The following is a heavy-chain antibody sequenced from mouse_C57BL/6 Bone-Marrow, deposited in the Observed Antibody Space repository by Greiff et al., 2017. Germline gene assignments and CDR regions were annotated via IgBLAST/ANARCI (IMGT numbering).Heavy chain of an antibody. V-gene: IGHV5-4*03. D-gene: IGHD1-1*01. CDR1: GFTFSSYA. Sequence: EVKVVESGGGLVKPGGSLKLSCAASGFTFSSYAMSWVRQTPEKRLEWVATISDGGSYTYDPDNVKGRFTISRDNAKNNLYLQMSHLKSEDTAMYYCASTGLRNFDVWGTGTTVTVSS. CDR3: ASTGLRNFDV. J-gene: IGHJ1*03. CDR2: ISDGGSYT.